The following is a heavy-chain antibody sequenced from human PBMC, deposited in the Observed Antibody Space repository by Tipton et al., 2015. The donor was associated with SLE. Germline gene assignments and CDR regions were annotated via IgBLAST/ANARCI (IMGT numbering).Heavy chain of an antibody. CDR3: ANRGRYGGYEYYFDY. Sequence: SLRLSCAASGFTFSSYAMSWVRQAPGKGLAWVSGISGSGGSAYYADSVKGRFTISRDNSKNTLYLQMDSLRAEDTAVYYCANRGRYGGYEYYFDYWGQGTLVTVSS. CDR1: GFTFSSYA. V-gene: IGHV3-23*01. D-gene: IGHD5-12*01. J-gene: IGHJ4*02. CDR2: ISGSGGSA.